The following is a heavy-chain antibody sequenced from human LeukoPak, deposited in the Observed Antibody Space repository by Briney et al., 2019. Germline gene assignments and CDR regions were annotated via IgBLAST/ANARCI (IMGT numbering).Heavy chain of an antibody. CDR1: GFTFSNYV. J-gene: IGHJ4*02. CDR2: ISASGDST. D-gene: IGHD6-19*01. CDR3: AKARGTTGWLPYFDY. V-gene: IGHV3-23*01. Sequence: GGSLRLSCAASGFTFSNYVMNWVRQAPGKGLEWVSGISASGDSTYYADYLRGRFTVSRDNSRNTLWLQMNSLRAEDTAIYYCAKARGTTGWLPYFDYWGQGALVTVSS.